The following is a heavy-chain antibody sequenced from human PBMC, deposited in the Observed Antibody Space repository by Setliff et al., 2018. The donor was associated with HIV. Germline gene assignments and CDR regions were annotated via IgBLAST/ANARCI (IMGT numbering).Heavy chain of an antibody. CDR1: GYIFSVYH. CDR2: INPNNGDT. V-gene: IGHV1-2*02. D-gene: IGHD6-25*01. J-gene: IGHJ4*02. Sequence: ASVKVSCKAFGYIFSVYHMHWVRQTPGQGLEWVGWINPNNGDTKYAEKLQGRVTMTRDTSISTAYLELNRLKSDDTAVYYCARVRLGYNDLTPPRHTHAFGYWGQGTLVTVSS. CDR3: ARVRLGYNDLTPPRHTHAFGY.